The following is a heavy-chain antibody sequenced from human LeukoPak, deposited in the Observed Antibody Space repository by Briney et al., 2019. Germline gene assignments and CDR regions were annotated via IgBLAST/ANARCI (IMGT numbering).Heavy chain of an antibody. Sequence: GRSLRLSCAASGFTFSSYGMHWVRQAPGKGLEWVAVISYDGSNKYYADSVKGRFTISRDNSKNTLDLQMNSLRAEDTALYYCGKDPGYSSSWYYFDYWGQGTLVTVSS. D-gene: IGHD6-13*01. CDR3: GKDPGYSSSWYYFDY. V-gene: IGHV3-30*18. CDR1: GFTFSSYG. CDR2: ISYDGSNK. J-gene: IGHJ4*02.